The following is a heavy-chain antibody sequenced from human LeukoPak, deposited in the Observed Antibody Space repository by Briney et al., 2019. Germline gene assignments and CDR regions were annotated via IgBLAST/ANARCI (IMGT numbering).Heavy chain of an antibody. D-gene: IGHD3-22*01. V-gene: IGHV3-43*02. CDR3: AKGYYYDSSGPEAQYFQH. Sequence: PGGSLRLSCAASGFTFDDYAMHWVRQAPGKGLEWVSLIRRDGGSTYYADSVKGRFSISRDNSKNSLYLQMNSLRTEDTALYYCAKGYYYDSSGPEAQYFQHWGQGTLVTAS. CDR2: IRRDGGST. J-gene: IGHJ1*01. CDR1: GFTFDDYA.